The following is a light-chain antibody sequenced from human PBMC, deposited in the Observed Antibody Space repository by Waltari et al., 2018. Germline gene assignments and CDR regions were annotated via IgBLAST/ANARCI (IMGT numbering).Light chain of an antibody. J-gene: IGKJ1*01. Sequence: VLTQSPGNLSLYPRERATLSCRASQSISKYLVWYQQRPGHAPRLLIYASSTRATGIPDRFSGSGFGTDFTLTISRLEPEDFAMYYCQNHERLPATFGQGTKVEIK. V-gene: IGKV3-20*01. CDR2: ASS. CDR3: QNHERLPAT. CDR1: QSISKY.